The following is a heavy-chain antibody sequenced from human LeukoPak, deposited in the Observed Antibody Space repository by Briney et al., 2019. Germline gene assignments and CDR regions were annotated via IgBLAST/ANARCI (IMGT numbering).Heavy chain of an antibody. D-gene: IGHD5-12*01. CDR2: ISWNSGSI. CDR3: ARRGYSGYVPFDY. J-gene: IGHJ4*02. CDR1: GFTFDDYA. Sequence: GGSLRLSCAASGFTFDDYAMHWVRHAPGKGLEWVSGISWNSGSIGYADSVKGRFTISRDNAKNSLYLQMNSLRAEDTALYCCARRGYSGYVPFDYWGQGTLVTVSS. V-gene: IGHV3-9*01.